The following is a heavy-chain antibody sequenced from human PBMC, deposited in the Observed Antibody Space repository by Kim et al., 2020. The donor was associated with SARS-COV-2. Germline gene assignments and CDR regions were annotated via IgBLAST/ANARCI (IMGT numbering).Heavy chain of an antibody. Sequence: GGSLRLSCAASGFTLSTSAMTWVRQAPGKGLEWVSGLTGSGDRTYYADSVKGRFTISRDNPRNTLYLQMNSLRVEDTAVYFCARSPPRQHLVGGGFWGQGALVSVSS. V-gene: IGHV3-23*01. J-gene: IGHJ4*02. CDR3: ARSPPRQHLVGGGF. CDR2: LTGSGDRT. D-gene: IGHD2-8*02. CDR1: GFTLSTSA.